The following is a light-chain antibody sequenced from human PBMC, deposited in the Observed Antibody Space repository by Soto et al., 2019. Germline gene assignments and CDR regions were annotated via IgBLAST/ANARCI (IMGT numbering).Light chain of an antibody. J-gene: IGLJ3*02. Sequence: QSVLTQPRSVSGSPGQSVTISCTATGSDVGDSSHVSWYQLHPGKAPKLMIYAVNNRPSGVPDRFSGSKSGSTASLTISGLQAEDEAEYYCCLSPGSLTWLFGGGTKLTVL. CDR2: AVN. V-gene: IGLV2-11*01. CDR1: GSDVGDSSH. CDR3: CLSPGSLTWL.